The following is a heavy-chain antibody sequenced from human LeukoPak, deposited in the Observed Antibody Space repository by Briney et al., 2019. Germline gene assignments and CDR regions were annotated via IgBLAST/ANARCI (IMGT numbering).Heavy chain of an antibody. J-gene: IGHJ6*02. CDR1: GYTFTSYG. CDR2: ISAYNGNT. CDR3: ARDPSGFGVGATHYYYYYGMDV. D-gene: IGHD1-26*01. V-gene: IGHV1-18*01. Sequence: ASVKVSCKASGYTFTSYGISWVRQAPGRGLEWMGWISAYNGNTNYAQKLQGRVTMTTDTSTSTAYMELRSLRSDDTAVYYCARDPSGFGVGATHYYYYYGMDVWGQGTTVTVSS.